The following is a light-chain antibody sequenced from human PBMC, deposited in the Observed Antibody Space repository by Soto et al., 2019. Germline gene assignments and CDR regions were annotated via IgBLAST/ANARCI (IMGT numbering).Light chain of an antibody. CDR1: QTISGW. CDR2: KTS. Sequence: DIQMTQSPSTLSGSVGDTFTITCRASQTISGWLAWYQHKPGKAPQILIHKTSTLESGVPSRFSGSGSGTQFTLTISGLKPDDSATYYCQQYNNLYTFGQGTKVDI. CDR3: QQYNNLYT. J-gene: IGKJ2*01. V-gene: IGKV1-5*03.